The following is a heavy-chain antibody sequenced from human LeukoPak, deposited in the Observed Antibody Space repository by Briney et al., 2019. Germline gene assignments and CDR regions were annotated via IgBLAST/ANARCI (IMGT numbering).Heavy chain of an antibody. CDR1: GFPFSSYE. V-gene: IGHV3-48*03. CDR3: ARGHNDY. Sequence: GGSLRLSCVASGFPFSSYEMNWVRQPPGKGLEWVSYISGSGSSIYYADSVKGRFTISRDNAKNSLYLQMNSLRAEDTAVYYCARGHNDYWGQGTLVTVSS. CDR2: ISGSGSSI. J-gene: IGHJ4*02.